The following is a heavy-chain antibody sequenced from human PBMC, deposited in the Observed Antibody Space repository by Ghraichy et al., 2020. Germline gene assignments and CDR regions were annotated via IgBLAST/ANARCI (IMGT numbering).Heavy chain of an antibody. V-gene: IGHV4-31*03. D-gene: IGHD2-8*01. CDR1: GGSTNSGGYY. Sequence: SLNISCSVSGGSTNSGGYYWSWIRQLPGKGLEWLGYIFYIGNTYYNPSLKSRLTISVDTAENQFSLKLTSVTAADTAVYYCASSSGGTNSFDIWGQGTMVTVSS. CDR3: ASSSGGTNSFDI. CDR2: IFYIGNT. J-gene: IGHJ3*02.